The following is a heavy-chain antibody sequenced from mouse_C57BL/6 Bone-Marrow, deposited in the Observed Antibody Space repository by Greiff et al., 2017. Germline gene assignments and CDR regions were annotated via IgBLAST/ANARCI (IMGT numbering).Heavy chain of an antibody. D-gene: IGHD1-1*01. V-gene: IGHV1-7*01. Sequence: QVQLQQSGAELAKPGASVKLSCKASGYTFTSYWMPWVKQRPGQGLEWIGYINPSSGYTKYNQKFKDKATLTADKSSSTAYMQLSSLTYEDSAVYYCARRAYGSIWYFDVWGTGTTVTGSS. CDR2: INPSSGYT. CDR1: GYTFTSYW. J-gene: IGHJ1*03. CDR3: ARRAYGSIWYFDV.